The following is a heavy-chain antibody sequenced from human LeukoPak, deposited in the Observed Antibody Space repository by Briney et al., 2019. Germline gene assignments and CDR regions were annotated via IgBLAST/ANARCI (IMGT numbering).Heavy chain of an antibody. Sequence: GGSLRLSCAASGFTFSTYSMNWVRQAPGKGLEWVSSISSGYSYTYYADSVKGRFTISRDNAMNSLYLQVNSLRAEDTALYYCAREEYCGGDCSGNAFDIWGQGAMVTVSS. D-gene: IGHD2-21*02. CDR3: AREEYCGGDCSGNAFDI. V-gene: IGHV3-21*01. CDR1: GFTFSTYS. J-gene: IGHJ3*02. CDR2: ISSGYSYT.